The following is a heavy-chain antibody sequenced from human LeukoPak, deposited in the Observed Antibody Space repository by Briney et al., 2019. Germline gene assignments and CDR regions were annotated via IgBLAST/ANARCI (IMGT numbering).Heavy chain of an antibody. J-gene: IGHJ4*02. CDR2: ISGSGGST. D-gene: IGHD2-21*01. CDR1: GFTFNNYA. Sequence: PGGSLRLSCAASGFTFNNYAMTWVRQAPGKGLEWVSGISGSGGSTYYADSVKGRFTISRDNSKNTLYLQMNSLRPDDTAVYYCAKDRFIPTVDYWGQGTLVTVSS. CDR3: AKDRFIPTVDY. V-gene: IGHV3-23*01.